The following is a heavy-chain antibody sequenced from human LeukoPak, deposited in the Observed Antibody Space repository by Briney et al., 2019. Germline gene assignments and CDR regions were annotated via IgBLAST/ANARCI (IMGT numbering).Heavy chain of an antibody. CDR2: IYYSGST. V-gene: IGHV4-31*03. CDR1: GGSISSGGYY. J-gene: IGHJ2*01. Sequence: SETLSLTCTVSGGSISSGGYYWSWIRQHPGKGLEWIGYIYYSGSTYYNPSLKSRVTISVDTSKNQFSLKPSSVTAADTAVYYCAREPLMVRSRTVADPWYFDLWGRGTLVTVSS. CDR3: AREPLMVRSRTVADPWYFDL. D-gene: IGHD6-19*01.